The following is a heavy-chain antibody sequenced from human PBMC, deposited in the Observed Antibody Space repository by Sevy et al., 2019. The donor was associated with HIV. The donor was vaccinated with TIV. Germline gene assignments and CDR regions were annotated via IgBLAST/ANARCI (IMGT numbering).Heavy chain of an antibody. CDR2: ISSRSTFT. J-gene: IGHJ6*02. Sequence: GGSLRLSCVGSGFTFKDDFMTWVRQVPGKGLEWVSSISSRSTFTYYADSVKGRFTISRDNAQNSMFLQMNSVRPEDTAVYYCARDRDDYASGRRHPYYYYHGMDVWGQGTTVTVSS. V-gene: IGHV3-21*01. CDR3: ARDRDDYASGRRHPYYYYHGMDV. D-gene: IGHD3-10*01. CDR1: GFTFKDDF.